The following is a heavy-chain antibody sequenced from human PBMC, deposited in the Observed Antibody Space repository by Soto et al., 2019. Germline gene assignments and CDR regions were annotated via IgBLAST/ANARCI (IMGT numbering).Heavy chain of an antibody. V-gene: IGHV3-21*01. Sequence: GGSLRLSCAASGFTFSSYSMNWVRQAPGKGLEWVSSISSSSSYIYYADSVKGRFTISRDNAKNSLYLQMNSLRAEDTAVYYCARDRRGVVAATPFDYWGQGTLVTVSS. CDR2: ISSSSSYI. CDR1: GFTFSSYS. D-gene: IGHD2-15*01. CDR3: ARDRRGVVAATPFDY. J-gene: IGHJ4*02.